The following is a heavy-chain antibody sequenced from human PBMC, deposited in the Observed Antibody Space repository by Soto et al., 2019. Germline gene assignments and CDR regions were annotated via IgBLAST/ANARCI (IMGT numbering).Heavy chain of an antibody. D-gene: IGHD2-2*01. V-gene: IGHV1-46*03. Sequence: AASVKVSCKASGYTFTSYYMHWVRQAPGQGLEWMGIINPGGGSTSYAQKFQGRVTMTRDTSTSTVYMELSSLRSEDTAVYYCARDRYCSSTSCYPFDYWGQGTLVTVSS. CDR2: INPGGGST. CDR3: ARDRYCSSTSCYPFDY. CDR1: GYTFTSYY. J-gene: IGHJ4*02.